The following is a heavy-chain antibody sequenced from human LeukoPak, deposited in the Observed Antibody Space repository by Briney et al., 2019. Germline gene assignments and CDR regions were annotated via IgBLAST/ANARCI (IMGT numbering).Heavy chain of an antibody. CDR3: ARGGKTGDLSN. J-gene: IGHJ4*02. CDR1: GGSISSFY. D-gene: IGHD7-27*01. V-gene: IGHV4-59*01. Sequence: PSETLSLTCTVSGGSISSFYWSWIRQPPGKGLEWIGYVYYSGSTNYNPSLKSRVTISVDTSKNQFSLKLSSVTAADTAVYYCARGGKTGDLSNWGQGTLVTVSS. CDR2: VYYSGST.